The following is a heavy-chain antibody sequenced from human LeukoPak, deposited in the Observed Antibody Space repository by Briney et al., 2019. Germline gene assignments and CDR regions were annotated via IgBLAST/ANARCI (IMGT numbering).Heavy chain of an antibody. CDR1: GYTFTRYG. V-gene: IGHV1-18*01. J-gene: IGHJ4*02. CDR3: ARDCIGCLGFDY. D-gene: IGHD1-26*01. CDR2: VSAYADDT. Sequence: ASVKVSCKASGYTFTRYGISWVRQAPGLGLEWMGWVSAYADDTNYVQKFRGRITMTTDTSTSTAYMELRSLRSDDTAVYYCARDCIGCLGFDYWGQGTLVTVSS.